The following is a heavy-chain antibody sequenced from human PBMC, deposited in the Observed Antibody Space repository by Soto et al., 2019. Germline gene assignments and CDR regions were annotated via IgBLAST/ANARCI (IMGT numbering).Heavy chain of an antibody. Sequence: SETLSLTCTVSGGSISSGDYSWSWIRQPPGKGLDWIGYIYYSGSTSYNPSLKSRVTMSVDTSKNQFSLKLSSVTAADTAVYYCARYSGTYYVYWGQGTLVTVSS. CDR1: GGSISSGDYS. J-gene: IGHJ4*02. CDR2: IYYSGST. D-gene: IGHD1-26*01. V-gene: IGHV4-61*08. CDR3: ARYSGTYYVY.